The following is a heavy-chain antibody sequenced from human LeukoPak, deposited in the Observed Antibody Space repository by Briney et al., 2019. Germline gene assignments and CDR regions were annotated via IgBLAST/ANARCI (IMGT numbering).Heavy chain of an antibody. Sequence: PGASLRLSCAASGFTFSSFGMNWVRQAPGKGLEWVTFIRYDGIAIQYADSVKGRFTISRDNSKNALYLQMISLRPEDTAVYFCAKGTSGIIAGGHDYYMDVWGKGTTVTISS. CDR1: GFTFSSFG. J-gene: IGHJ6*03. CDR2: IRYDGIAI. CDR3: AKGTSGIIAGGHDYYMDV. V-gene: IGHV3-30*02. D-gene: IGHD6-13*01.